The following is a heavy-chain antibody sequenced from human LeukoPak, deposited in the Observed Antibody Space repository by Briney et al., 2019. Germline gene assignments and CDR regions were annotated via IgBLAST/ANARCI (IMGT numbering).Heavy chain of an antibody. CDR2: INWNGGST. CDR3: ARDQSGLRFLEWSTYFDY. D-gene: IGHD3-3*01. J-gene: IGHJ4*02. V-gene: IGHV3-20*04. CDR1: GFTFGDYG. Sequence: GGSLRLSCTASGFTFGDYGMSWVRQAPGKGLEWVSGINWNGGSTGYADSVKGRFTISRDNAKNSLYLQMNSLRAEDTALYYCARDQSGLRFLEWSTYFDYWGQGTLVTVSS.